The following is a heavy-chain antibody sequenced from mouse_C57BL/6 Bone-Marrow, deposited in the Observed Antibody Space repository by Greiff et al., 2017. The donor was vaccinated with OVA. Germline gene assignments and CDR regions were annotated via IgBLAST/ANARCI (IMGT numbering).Heavy chain of an antibody. CDR3: ARGIYYYGSSPPWFAY. V-gene: IGHV1-78*01. CDR1: GYTFTDHT. D-gene: IGHD1-1*01. CDR2: IYPRDGST. J-gene: IGHJ3*01. Sequence: VQLQQSDAELVKPGASVKISCKVSGYTFTDHTIHWMKQRPEQGLEWIGYIYPRDGSTKYNEKFKGKATLTADKSSSTAYMQLNSLTSEDSAVYFCARGIYYYGSSPPWFAYWGQGTLVTVSA.